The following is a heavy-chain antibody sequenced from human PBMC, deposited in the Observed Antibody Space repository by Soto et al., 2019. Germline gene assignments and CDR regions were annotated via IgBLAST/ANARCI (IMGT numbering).Heavy chain of an antibody. J-gene: IGHJ4*02. D-gene: IGHD2-15*01. Sequence: PSETLSLTCAVYGGSFNGYYWSWVRQPPGKGLECIGEITHSGNTYYNPSLKSRVTISIDTSKNQFSLNLRSVTAADTAVYYCARLVGDYFDYWGQGNLVTVSS. V-gene: IGHV4-34*01. CDR3: ARLVGDYFDY. CDR2: ITHSGNT. CDR1: GGSFNGYY.